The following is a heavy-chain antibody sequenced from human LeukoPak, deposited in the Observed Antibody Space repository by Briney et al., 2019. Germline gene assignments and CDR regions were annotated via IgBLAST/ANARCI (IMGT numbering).Heavy chain of an antibody. CDR1: GGSISSYY. D-gene: IGHD2-21*02. Sequence: SETLSLTCTVSGGSISSYYWSWIRQPPGKGLEWSGYINYSGSTNYNPSLKSRVTMSVDTSKNQFSLTLSSVTAADTAMYYCAREIPCGGDCYYDAFDIWGQGTMVTVSS. CDR2: INYSGST. CDR3: AREIPCGGDCYYDAFDI. J-gene: IGHJ3*02. V-gene: IGHV4-59*01.